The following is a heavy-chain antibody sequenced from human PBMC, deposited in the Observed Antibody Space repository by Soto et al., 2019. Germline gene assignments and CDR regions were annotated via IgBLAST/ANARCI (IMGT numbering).Heavy chain of an antibody. Sequence: SETLSLTCAVSGGSISSGSYYWGWIRQPPGKGLEWIGSIYYSGSTYYNPSLKSRVTISVDTSKNQFSLKLSSVTAADTAVYYCAREYSGSQLYYYYGMDVWRQGTTVTVSS. D-gene: IGHD1-26*01. CDR1: GGSISSGSYY. J-gene: IGHJ6*02. CDR2: IYYSGST. CDR3: AREYSGSQLYYYYGMDV. V-gene: IGHV4-39*02.